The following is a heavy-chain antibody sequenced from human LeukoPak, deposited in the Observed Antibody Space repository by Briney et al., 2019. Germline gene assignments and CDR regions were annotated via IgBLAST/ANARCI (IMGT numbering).Heavy chain of an antibody. J-gene: IGHJ5*02. CDR1: GGTFSSYA. D-gene: IGHD3-22*01. CDR2: IIPIFGTA. Sequence: SVTVSCKASGGTFSSYAISWVRQAPGQGLEWMGGIIPIFGTANYAQKFQGRVTITTDESTSTAYMELSSLRSEDTAVYYCARGTYYYDSSGYNWFDPWGQGTLVTVSS. V-gene: IGHV1-69*05. CDR3: ARGTYYYDSSGYNWFDP.